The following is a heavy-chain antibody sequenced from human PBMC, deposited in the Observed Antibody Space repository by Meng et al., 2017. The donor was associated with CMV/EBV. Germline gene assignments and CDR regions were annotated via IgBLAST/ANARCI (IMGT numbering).Heavy chain of an antibody. V-gene: IGHV3-74*01. CDR1: GFTFSSYW. J-gene: IGHJ6*02. Sequence: GESLKISCAASGFTFSSYWMHCVRQAPGKGLVWVSRINSDGSSTSYADSVKGRFTISRDNAKNTLYLQMNSLRAEDTAVYYCARSRGYCSSTSCSSVSGGTGYYYYYGMDVWGQGTTVTVSS. CDR2: INSDGSST. D-gene: IGHD2-2*01. CDR3: ARSRGYCSSTSCSSVSGGTGYYYYYGMDV.